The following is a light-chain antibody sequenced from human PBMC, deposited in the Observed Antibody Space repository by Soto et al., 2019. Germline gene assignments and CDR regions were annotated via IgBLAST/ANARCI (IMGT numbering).Light chain of an antibody. Sequence: AIQMTQSPSSLSASVGDRVTITCRASQGIRNDLGWYQQKPGKAPKLLIYAASSLQSGVPSRFSGSGSGTDFTLTISSRQPEDFATYYCLQDYNYRWTFGQGTKVEIK. CDR3: LQDYNYRWT. CDR1: QGIRND. J-gene: IGKJ1*01. V-gene: IGKV1-6*01. CDR2: AAS.